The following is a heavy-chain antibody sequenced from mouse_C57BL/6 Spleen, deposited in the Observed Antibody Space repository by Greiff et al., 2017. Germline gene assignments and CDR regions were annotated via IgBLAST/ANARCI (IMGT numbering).Heavy chain of an antibody. D-gene: IGHD4-1*01. V-gene: IGHV1-39*01. CDR2: FNPNYGTT. Sequence: EVQLQQSGPELVKPGASVKISCKASGYSFTDYTMNWVKQSNGQSLEWIGVFNPNYGTTSYNQKFKGKATLTVDQSSSTGYMQLNSLTSDDSAVXYCARWELHSLDYWGQGTSVTVSS. CDR1: GYSFTDYT. J-gene: IGHJ4*01. CDR3: ARWELHSLDY.